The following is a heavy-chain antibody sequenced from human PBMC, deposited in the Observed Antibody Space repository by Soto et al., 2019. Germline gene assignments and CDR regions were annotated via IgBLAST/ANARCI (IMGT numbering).Heavy chain of an antibody. CDR2: IYYSGST. Sequence: SETLSLTCTVSGGSISSGGYYWSWIRQHPGKGLEWIGYIYYSGSTYYNPSLKSRVTISVDTSKNQFSLKLSSVTAADTAVYSREPDTPGSGSSYFDYWGQGTLVTVSS. CDR3: EPDTPGSGSSYFDY. D-gene: IGHD3-10*01. J-gene: IGHJ4*02. V-gene: IGHV4-31*03. CDR1: GGSISSGGYY.